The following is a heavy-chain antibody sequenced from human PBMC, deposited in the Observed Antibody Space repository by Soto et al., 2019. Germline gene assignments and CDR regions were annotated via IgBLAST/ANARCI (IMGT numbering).Heavy chain of an antibody. CDR1: GGSISSGGYY. Sequence: TLSLTCTVSGGSISSGGYYWSWIRQHPGKGLEWIGYIYYSGSTYYNPSLKSRVTISVDTSKNQFSLKLSSVTAADTAVYYCARDVSLRYYDFWSGYYDYYGMDVWGQGTTVTVSS. D-gene: IGHD3-3*01. V-gene: IGHV4-31*03. CDR3: ARDVSLRYYDFWSGYYDYYGMDV. J-gene: IGHJ6*02. CDR2: IYYSGST.